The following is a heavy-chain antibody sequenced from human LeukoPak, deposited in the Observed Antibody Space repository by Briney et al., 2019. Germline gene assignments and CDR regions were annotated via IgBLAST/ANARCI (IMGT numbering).Heavy chain of an antibody. CDR2: LYSGGST. Sequence: PGGSLRLSCAASGFTVSNHYMTWVRQGPGKGLEWVSTLYSGGSTYYADSVKGRFIISRDNAKNTLYLQMNSLRAEDTPVYYCARDVDFTEDVWGQGTTVIVSS. V-gene: IGHV3-66*01. CDR3: ARDVDFTEDV. J-gene: IGHJ6*02. CDR1: GFTVSNHY.